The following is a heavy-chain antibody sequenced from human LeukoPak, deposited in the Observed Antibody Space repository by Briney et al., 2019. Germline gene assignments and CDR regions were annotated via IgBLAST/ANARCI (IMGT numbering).Heavy chain of an antibody. V-gene: IGHV4-34*01. CDR1: GGSFSGYY. Sequence: PSETLSLTCAVYGGSFSGYYWSWIRQPPGKGLEWIGEINHSGSTNYNPSLKSRVTISVDTSKNQFSLKLSSVTAADTAVYYCARVLIAAAGTVDPFDYWGQGTLVTVSS. CDR3: ARVLIAAAGTVDPFDY. CDR2: INHSGST. D-gene: IGHD6-13*01. J-gene: IGHJ4*02.